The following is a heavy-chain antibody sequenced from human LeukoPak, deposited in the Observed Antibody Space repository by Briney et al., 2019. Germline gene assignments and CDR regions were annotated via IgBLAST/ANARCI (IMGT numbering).Heavy chain of an antibody. J-gene: IGHJ6*02. CDR2: IYYSGST. V-gene: IGHV4-61*08. CDR1: GGSISSGGYY. CDR3: ARDLMTTVTTGYYYGMDV. Sequence: SETLSLTCTVSGGSISSGGYYWSWIRQPPGKGLEWIVYIYYSGSTNYNPALKSRVTISVDTSKNQFSLKLSSVTAADTAVYYCARDLMTTVTTGYYYGMDVWGQGTTVTVSS. D-gene: IGHD4-17*01.